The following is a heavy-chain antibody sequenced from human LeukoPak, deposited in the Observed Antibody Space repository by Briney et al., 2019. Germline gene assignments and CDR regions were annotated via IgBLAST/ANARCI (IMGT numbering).Heavy chain of an antibody. J-gene: IGHJ5*02. CDR3: ARDLTISVGPSWFDP. CDR2: IKQDGSEK. D-gene: IGHD3-3*01. V-gene: IGHV3-7*01. Sequence: GGSLRLSCAASGFTFGSYWMSWVRQAPGKGLEWVANIKQDGSEKYYVDSVKGRFTISRDNAKNSLYLQMNSLRAEDTAVYYCARDLTISVGPSWFDPWGQGTLVTVSS. CDR1: GFTFGSYW.